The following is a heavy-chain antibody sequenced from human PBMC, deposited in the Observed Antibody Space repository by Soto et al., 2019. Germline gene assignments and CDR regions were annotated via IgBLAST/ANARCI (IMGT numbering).Heavy chain of an antibody. CDR1: GGSISSYY. CDR3: ARISSWYYGMDV. D-gene: IGHD6-13*01. V-gene: IGHV4-59*01. Sequence: SETLSRTCTVSGGSISSYYWGWIRQPPGKGLEWIGYIYYSGSTNYNPSLNSRVAISVDTSKNQFSLKLSSVTAADTAVYYCARISSWYYGMDVWGQGTTVTVS. CDR2: IYYSGST. J-gene: IGHJ6*02.